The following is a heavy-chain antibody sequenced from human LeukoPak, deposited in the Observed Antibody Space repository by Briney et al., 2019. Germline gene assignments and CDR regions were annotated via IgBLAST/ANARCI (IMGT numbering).Heavy chain of an antibody. CDR2: ITGSGDST. CDR1: GFTFSSYA. V-gene: IGHV3-23*01. Sequence: GGSLRLSCAASGFTFSSYAMGWVRQAPGKGLEWVSAITGSGDSTYYVDSVKGRFTISRDNSKNTLYLQMNSLRAEDTAVYYCAKEEGAYSGPELDYWGQGTLVTVSS. D-gene: IGHD5-12*01. J-gene: IGHJ4*02. CDR3: AKEEGAYSGPELDY.